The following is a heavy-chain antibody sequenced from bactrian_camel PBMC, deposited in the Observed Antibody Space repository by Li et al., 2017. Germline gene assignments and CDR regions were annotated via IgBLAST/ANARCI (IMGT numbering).Heavy chain of an antibody. CDR1: GFTLSNYY. J-gene: IGHJ6*01. CDR3: AARFGTLQCPSSIGSGF. CDR2: ITSLGGST. Sequence: DVQLVESGGGLVQPGGSLRLSCAATGFTLSNYYITWVRQAPGKGLEWVSVITSLGGSTYSADSVKGRFAISRDNAKNTLYLQMNSLRPEDTAMYYCAARFGTLQCPSSIGSGFWGQGTQVTVSS. V-gene: IGHV3S40*01.